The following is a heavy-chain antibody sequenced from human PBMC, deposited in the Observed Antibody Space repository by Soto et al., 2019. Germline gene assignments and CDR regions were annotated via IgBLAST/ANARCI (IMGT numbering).Heavy chain of an antibody. D-gene: IGHD2-21*01. Sequence: GRLRRPGPVPGFTFSDYGMAWVRQAPGKGLEWISTISGDGSNTHYADSVQGRFSISRDNSKSTLNLQMNSLRVEDTAIYYCAQDVGVVMFSAWGQGTLVTVYS. CDR1: GFTFSDYG. J-gene: IGHJ5*02. V-gene: IGHV3-23*01. CDR2: ISGDGSNT. CDR3: AQDVGVVMFSA.